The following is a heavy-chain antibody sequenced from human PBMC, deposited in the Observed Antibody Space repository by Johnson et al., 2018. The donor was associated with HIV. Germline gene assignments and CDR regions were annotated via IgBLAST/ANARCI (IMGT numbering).Heavy chain of an antibody. CDR1: GFTVSSNY. J-gene: IGHJ3*02. CDR3: ARSKDCSVSSCPDGFDI. V-gene: IGHV3-66*01. D-gene: IGHD2-15*01. Sequence: VQLVESGGGVVQPGGSLRLSCAASGFTVSSNYMSWVRQAPGKGLEWVSVIYSGGSTYYADSVKGRFTISRDNSKNTLYLQMNSLRAEDTAVYYCARSKDCSVSSCPDGFDIWGQGTMVIVSS. CDR2: IYSGGST.